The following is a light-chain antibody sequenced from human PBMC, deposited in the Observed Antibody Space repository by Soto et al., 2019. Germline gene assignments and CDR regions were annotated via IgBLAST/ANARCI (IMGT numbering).Light chain of an antibody. CDR1: SSDIGGYDY. J-gene: IGLJ2*01. CDR2: DVN. CDR3: TSYASGSSHVV. V-gene: IGLV2-14*01. Sequence: QSVLTQPASVSGSPGQSITLSCTGTSSDIGGYDYVSWYQRHPGKAPQLIIYDVNNRPSGVSNRFSGSKSGNTASLTISGLQAEYDADYYCTSYASGSSHVVFGGGTKVTVL.